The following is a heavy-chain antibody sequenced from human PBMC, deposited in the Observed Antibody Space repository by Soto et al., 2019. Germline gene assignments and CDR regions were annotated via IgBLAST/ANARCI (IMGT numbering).Heavy chain of an antibody. D-gene: IGHD3-10*01. CDR1: GFTFSSYG. CDR3: AKTYFKPQTPFDY. J-gene: IGHJ4*02. CDR2: ISYDGRNK. V-gene: IGHV3-30*18. Sequence: GGSLRLSCAASGFTFSSYGMHWVRQAPGKGLEWVAVISYDGRNKYYADSVKGRFTISRDNSKNTLYLQMNSLRAEDTAVYYRAKTYFKPQTPFDYWGQGTLVTVSS.